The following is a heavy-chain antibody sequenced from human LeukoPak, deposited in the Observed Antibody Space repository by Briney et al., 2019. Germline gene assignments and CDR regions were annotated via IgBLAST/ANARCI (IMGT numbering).Heavy chain of an antibody. V-gene: IGHV3-7*01. J-gene: IGHJ4*02. CDR2: IKYHGSDE. D-gene: IGHD3-10*01. CDR3: ARIGGSGTYWDY. Sequence: GSLRLSCAASGFTFSDYWMSWVRQAPGKGLEWVANIKYHGSDEHYVDSVRGRFTISRDNAENSLFLQMNSLRAEDTAVYYCARIGGSGTYWDYWGQGTLVTVSS. CDR1: GFTFSDYW.